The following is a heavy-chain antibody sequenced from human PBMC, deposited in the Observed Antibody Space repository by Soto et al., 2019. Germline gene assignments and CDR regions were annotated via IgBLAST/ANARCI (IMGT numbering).Heavy chain of an antibody. J-gene: IGHJ6*02. D-gene: IGHD6-19*01. V-gene: IGHV4-4*07. Sequence: LSLPCSVSGESIGNFYWSWIRQSAGKGLEWIGHVHVSGGTNYNAPLQSRVTMSVDTSSNHVSLQLTSLTVADTAVYYCARDRYGWYPGFDLDVWGPGTTVTVSS. CDR1: GESIGNFY. CDR3: ARDRYGWYPGFDLDV. CDR2: VHVSGGT.